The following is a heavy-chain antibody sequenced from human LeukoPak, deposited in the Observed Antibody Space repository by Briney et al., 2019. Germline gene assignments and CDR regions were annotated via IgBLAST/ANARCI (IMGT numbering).Heavy chain of an antibody. D-gene: IGHD6-6*01. J-gene: IGHJ3*01. V-gene: IGHV4-39*01. Sequence: SETLSLTCTVSGGSISGNPYYWGWIRQPPGKGLEWIGSIYHSGTTYYNPSLKSRVTISADTTKNQFSLKLSSVSAADTALYYCAGFIEYTSSDAFDVWGQGTMVTVSS. CDR3: AGFIEYTSSDAFDV. CDR1: GGSISGNPYY. CDR2: IYHSGTT.